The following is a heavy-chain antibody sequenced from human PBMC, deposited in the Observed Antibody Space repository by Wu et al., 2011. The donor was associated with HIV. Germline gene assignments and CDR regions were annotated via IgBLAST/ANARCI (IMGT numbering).Heavy chain of an antibody. V-gene: IGHV1-18*01. CDR3: AREPPQQLPHSYYYYYGMDV. CDR1: GYTFTNYG. Sequence: QIQLVQSGAEVRKPGASVKVSCKASGYTFTNYGINWLRQAPGQGLEWMGWIGVYNGDTIYVQRLQGRITVTTDTSTNTAYMELRGLRSGDTAVYYCAREPPQQLPHSYYYYYGMDVWGQGTTVTVSS. J-gene: IGHJ6*02. D-gene: IGHD6-13*01. CDR2: IGVYNGDT.